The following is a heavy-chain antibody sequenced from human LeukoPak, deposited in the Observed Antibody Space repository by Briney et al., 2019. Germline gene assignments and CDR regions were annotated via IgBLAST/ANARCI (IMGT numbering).Heavy chain of an antibody. Sequence: GGSLRLSCAASGFTFSTYALHWVRQAPGKGLEWVAVISYDGTNKYYADSVKGRFTISRDNSKDTLYLQMNSLRTEDTAVYYCARETRVGTWGQGTLVTVSS. CDR2: ISYDGTNK. V-gene: IGHV3-30-3*01. D-gene: IGHD1-26*01. CDR1: GFTFSTYA. CDR3: ARETRVGT. J-gene: IGHJ5*02.